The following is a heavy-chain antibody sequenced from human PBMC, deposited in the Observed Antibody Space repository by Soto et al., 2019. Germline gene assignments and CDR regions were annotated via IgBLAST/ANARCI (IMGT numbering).Heavy chain of an antibody. J-gene: IGHJ3*02. CDR2: INPSGGST. CDR3: ARVGVGATGYDAFDI. CDR1: GYTFTSYY. V-gene: IGHV1-46*01. D-gene: IGHD1-26*01. Sequence: QVQLVQSGAEVKKPGASVKVSCKASGYTFTSYYMHWVRQAPGQGLEWMGIINPSGGSTSYAQKFQGRVTMTRDTSTSTVYMELSSLRSEDTAVYYCARVGVGATGYDAFDIWGQGTMVTVSS.